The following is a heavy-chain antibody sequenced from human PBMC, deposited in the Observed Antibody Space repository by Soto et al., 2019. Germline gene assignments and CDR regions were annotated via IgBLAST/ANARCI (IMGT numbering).Heavy chain of an antibody. Sequence: PSETLSLTCTVSGGSISSADYYWSWIRQPPGKGLEWIGYIYYSGSTSYNASLKSRTSISADPSNNQFSLKLHSLTAADTAVYFCGTMPIVVEPARMDVWGPGTSVSVSS. CDR2: IYYSGST. D-gene: IGHD2-2*01. V-gene: IGHV4-30-4*01. J-gene: IGHJ6*02. CDR1: GGSISSADYY. CDR3: GTMPIVVEPARMDV.